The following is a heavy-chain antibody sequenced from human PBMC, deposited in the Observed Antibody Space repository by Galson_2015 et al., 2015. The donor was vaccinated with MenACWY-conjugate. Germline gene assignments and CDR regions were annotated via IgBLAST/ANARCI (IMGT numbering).Heavy chain of an antibody. CDR1: GFSLSTSGMC. CDR3: ARIPFGYSYGRHWYFDL. Sequence: PALVKPTQTLTLTCTFSGFSLSTSGMCVSWIRQPPGKALEWLARIDWDDDKYYSTSLKTRLTISKDTSKNQVVLTMTNMDPVDTATYYCARIPFGYSYGRHWYFDLWGRGTLVTVSS. V-gene: IGHV2-70*11. J-gene: IGHJ2*01. D-gene: IGHD5-18*01. CDR2: IDWDDDK.